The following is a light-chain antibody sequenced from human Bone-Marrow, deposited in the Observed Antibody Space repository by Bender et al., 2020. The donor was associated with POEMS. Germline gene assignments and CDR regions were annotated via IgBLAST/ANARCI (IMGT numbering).Light chain of an antibody. CDR1: NIVTKS. CDR2: DDS. Sequence: SYELTQPPSVSVAPGQTATISCGGNNIVTKSVHWYQQKPGQAPVLVVYDDSDRPSGIPERFSGSKSGNTASLTISGLQAEDEADYYCSSYTSSSTVVFGGGTKLTVL. CDR3: SSYTSSSTVV. V-gene: IGLV3-21*02. J-gene: IGLJ2*01.